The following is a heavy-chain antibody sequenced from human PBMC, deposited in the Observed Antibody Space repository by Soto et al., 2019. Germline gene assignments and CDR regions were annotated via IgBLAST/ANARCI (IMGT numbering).Heavy chain of an antibody. CDR1: GGTFSSYA. CDR3: AREHSSPYLFDP. Sequence: QVQLVQSGAEVKKPGSSVKVSCKASGGTFSSYAISWVRQAPGQGLEWKGGIIPIFGTANYAQKFQGRVTITADKSTSTAYMELSSMRSEDTAVYYCAREHSSPYLFDPWGQGTLVTVSS. CDR2: IIPIFGTA. D-gene: IGHD6-6*01. V-gene: IGHV1-69*06. J-gene: IGHJ5*02.